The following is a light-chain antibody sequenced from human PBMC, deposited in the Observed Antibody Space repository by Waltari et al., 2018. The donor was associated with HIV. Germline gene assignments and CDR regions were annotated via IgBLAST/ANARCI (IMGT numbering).Light chain of an antibody. CDR3: QQSDSIPYT. V-gene: IGKV1-39*01. J-gene: IGKJ2*01. Sequence: DIQMTQSPSPLSASVADRVTITCRASQSISDFLNGYQQKPGKAPQLLISSASTLQSGVPSRFSGSGSGTDFTLTINSLQPEDFATYYCQQSDSIPYTFGQGTKLDIK. CDR2: SAS. CDR1: QSISDF.